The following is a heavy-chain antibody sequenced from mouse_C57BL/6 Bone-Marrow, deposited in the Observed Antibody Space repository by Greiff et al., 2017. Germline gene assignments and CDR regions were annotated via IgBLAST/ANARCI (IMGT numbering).Heavy chain of an antibody. J-gene: IGHJ2*01. CDR3: TTVYYGSRGLDY. CDR2: IDPEDGDT. CDR1: GFNIKDYY. Sequence: VHVKQSGAELVRPGASVKLSCTASGFNIKDYYMHWVKQRPEQGLEWIGRIDPEDGDTAYAPKFQGKATMTADTSSNTAYLQLSSLTSEDTAVYYCTTVYYGSRGLDYWGQGTTLTVSS. V-gene: IGHV14-1*01. D-gene: IGHD1-1*01.